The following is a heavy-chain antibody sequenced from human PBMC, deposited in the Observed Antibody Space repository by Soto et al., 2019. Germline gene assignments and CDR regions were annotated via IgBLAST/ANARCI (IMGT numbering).Heavy chain of an antibody. Sequence: QVQLVQSGAEVKKPGSSVKVSCKASGGTFSSYAISWVRQAPGQGLEWMGGIIPIFGTANYAQKFQGRVTITADESTSRAYMELSSLRSEDTAVYYCARDRSSGVYNWFDPWGQGTLVTVSS. V-gene: IGHV1-69*01. CDR2: IIPIFGTA. D-gene: IGHD6-19*01. CDR3: ARDRSSGVYNWFDP. CDR1: GGTFSSYA. J-gene: IGHJ5*02.